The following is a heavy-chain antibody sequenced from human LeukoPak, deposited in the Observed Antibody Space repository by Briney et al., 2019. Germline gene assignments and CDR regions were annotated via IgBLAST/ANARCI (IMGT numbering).Heavy chain of an antibody. V-gene: IGHV1-2*02. J-gene: IGHJ3*02. Sequence: ASVKVSCKASGYTFTSYGISWVRQAPGQGLEWMGWINPNSGGTKYAQKFQGKVTMTRDTSISTAYMELSRLRSDDTAVYYCARVLSRRYAFDIWGQGTKVTVSS. CDR3: ARVLSRRYAFDI. CDR2: INPNSGGT. CDR1: GYTFTSYG. D-gene: IGHD6-25*01.